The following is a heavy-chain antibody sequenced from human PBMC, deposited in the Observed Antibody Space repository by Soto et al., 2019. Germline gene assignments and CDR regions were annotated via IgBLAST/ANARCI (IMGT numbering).Heavy chain of an antibody. CDR1: GYSFTSYW. Sequence: PGESLKISCKGSGYSFTSYWISWVRQMPGKGLEWMGRTDPSDSYTNYSPSFQGHVTISADKSISTAYLQWSSLKASDTAMYYCARHSQYSSSWHDRAYYFDYWGQGTLVTVSS. CDR2: TDPSDSYT. D-gene: IGHD6-13*01. J-gene: IGHJ4*02. V-gene: IGHV5-10-1*01. CDR3: ARHSQYSSSWHDRAYYFDY.